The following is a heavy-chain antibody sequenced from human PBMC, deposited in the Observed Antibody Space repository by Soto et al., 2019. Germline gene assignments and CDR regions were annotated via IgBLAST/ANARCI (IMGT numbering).Heavy chain of an antibody. CDR2: IIPIFGTA. J-gene: IGHJ6*02. V-gene: IGHV1-69*06. D-gene: IGHD1-26*01. CDR3: ARVGSAGSYYAYYYGMDG. Sequence: QVQLVQSGAEVKKPGSSVKVSCKASGGTFSSYAISWVRQAPGQGLEWMGGIIPIFGTANYAQKFQGRVTITADKSTSTVYMELSSLRSEDTAVYYCARVGSAGSYYAYYYGMDGWGQGTTVTASS. CDR1: GGTFSSYA.